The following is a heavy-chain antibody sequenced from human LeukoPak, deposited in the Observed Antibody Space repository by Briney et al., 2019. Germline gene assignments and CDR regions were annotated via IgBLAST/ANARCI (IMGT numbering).Heavy chain of an antibody. CDR3: ARLDSGNDAFDI. Sequence: TSETLSLTCTVSGGSISSYYWSWIRQPPGKGREWIGYVYTIGNTNYNPSLKSRVTISVDTSKNQFSLKLSSVTAAATAVYYCARLDSGNDAFDIWGQGTMVTVSS. D-gene: IGHD3-10*01. CDR1: GGSISSYY. CDR2: VYTIGNT. V-gene: IGHV4-4*09. J-gene: IGHJ3*02.